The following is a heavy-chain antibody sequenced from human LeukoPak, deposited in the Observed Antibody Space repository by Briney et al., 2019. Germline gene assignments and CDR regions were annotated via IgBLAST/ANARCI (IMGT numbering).Heavy chain of an antibody. CDR2: IYTSGST. J-gene: IGHJ4*02. D-gene: IGHD1-26*01. CDR3: ATGSPIDY. V-gene: IGHV4-61*02. Sequence: PSQTLSLTCTVSGGSISSGSYYWSWIRQPAGKGLEWIGRIYTSGSTYYNPSLKSRVIISVDTSKNQFSLELSSVTAADTAVYYCATGSPIDYWGQGTLVTVSS. CDR1: GGSISSGSYY.